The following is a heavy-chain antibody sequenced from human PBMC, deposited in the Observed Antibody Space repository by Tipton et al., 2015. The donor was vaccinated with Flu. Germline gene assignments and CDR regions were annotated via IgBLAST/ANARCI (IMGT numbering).Heavy chain of an antibody. CDR3: ARDRSIYSGRRGTFDH. V-gene: IGHV3-11*01. Sequence: SLRLSCIASGFTFGDYYMSWIRQAPGKGLEWLPYISSSGDVVDTESVKGRFTISRDNAKNAVYLQLNSLRPDDTAVYYCARDRSIYSGRRGTFDHWGQGTLVTVSS. J-gene: IGHJ5*02. CDR2: ISSSGDV. D-gene: IGHD1-26*01. CDR1: GFTFGDYY.